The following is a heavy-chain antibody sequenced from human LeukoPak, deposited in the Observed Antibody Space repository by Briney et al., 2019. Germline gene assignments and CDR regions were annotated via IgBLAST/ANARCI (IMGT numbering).Heavy chain of an antibody. CDR2: ISSSSSYT. V-gene: IGHV3-11*06. Sequence: PGGSLRLSCAASGFTFSDYYMSWIRQAQGKGLEWVSYISSSSSYTNYADSVKGRFTISRDNAKNSLYLQMNSLRAEDTAVYYCARAAGPHTAMVLWGQGTLVTVSS. D-gene: IGHD5-18*01. CDR3: ARAAGPHTAMVL. CDR1: GFTFSDYY. J-gene: IGHJ4*02.